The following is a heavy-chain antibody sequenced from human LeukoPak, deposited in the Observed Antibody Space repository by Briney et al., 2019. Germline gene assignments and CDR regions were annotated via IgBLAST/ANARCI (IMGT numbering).Heavy chain of an antibody. CDR3: GRDGYNYFDY. Sequence: SQTLSLTCTVSGGSISSGSYYWSWIRQPAGKGLEWIGRIYTSGSTNYNPSLKSRVTISVDTSKNQFSLKLSSVTAADTAVYYCGRDGYNYFDYWGQGTLVTVSS. CDR1: GGSISSGSYY. CDR2: IYTSGST. D-gene: IGHD5-24*01. J-gene: IGHJ4*02. V-gene: IGHV4-61*02.